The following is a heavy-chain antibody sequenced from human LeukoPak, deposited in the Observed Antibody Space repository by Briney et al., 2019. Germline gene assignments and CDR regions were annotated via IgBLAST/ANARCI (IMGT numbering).Heavy chain of an antibody. J-gene: IGHJ4*02. D-gene: IGHD1-26*01. Sequence: PGGSLRLSCAASGFTFSSYWMSWVRQAPGKGLEWVANIKQDGSEKYYVDSVKGRFTISRDNAKNSLYLQMNSLRAEDTAVYYCARQLRGSYHDCSLQYWGQGTLVTVSS. V-gene: IGHV3-7*01. CDR3: ARQLRGSYHDCSLQY. CDR2: IKQDGSEK. CDR1: GFTFSSYW.